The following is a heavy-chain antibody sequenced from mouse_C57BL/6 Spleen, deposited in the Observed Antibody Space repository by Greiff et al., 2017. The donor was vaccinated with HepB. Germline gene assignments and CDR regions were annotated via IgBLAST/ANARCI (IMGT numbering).Heavy chain of an antibody. Sequence: EVQLVESGEGLVKPGGSLKLSCAASGFTFSSYAMSWVRQTPEKRLEWVAYISSGGDYIYYADTVKGRFTISRDNARNTLYLQMSSLKSEDTAMYYCTRDRRGGITTAEGYFDVWGTGTTVTVSS. D-gene: IGHD1-1*01. CDR2: ISSGGDYI. J-gene: IGHJ1*03. V-gene: IGHV5-9-1*02. CDR1: GFTFSSYA. CDR3: TRDRRGGITTAEGYFDV.